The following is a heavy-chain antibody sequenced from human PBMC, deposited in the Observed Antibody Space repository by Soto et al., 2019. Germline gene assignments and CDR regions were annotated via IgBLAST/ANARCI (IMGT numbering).Heavy chain of an antibody. J-gene: IGHJ4*02. Sequence: QVQLVQSGAEVKKPGSSVKVSCKASGGTFSSYTISWVRLAPGQGLEWMGRIIPILGIANYAQKFQGRVTITADKSTSTAYMELSSLRSEDTAVYYCASLPGIAAAGYYFDYWGQGTLVTVSS. D-gene: IGHD6-13*01. V-gene: IGHV1-69*02. CDR2: IIPILGIA. CDR3: ASLPGIAAAGYYFDY. CDR1: GGTFSSYT.